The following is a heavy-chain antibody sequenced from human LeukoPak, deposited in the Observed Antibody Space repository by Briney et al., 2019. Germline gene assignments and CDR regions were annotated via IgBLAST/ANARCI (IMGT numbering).Heavy chain of an antibody. D-gene: IGHD6-13*01. CDR2: INTNTGNP. V-gene: IGHV7-4-1*02. Sequence: ASVKVSCKASGYTFTSYGISWVRQAPGQGLEWMGWINTNTGNPTYAQGFTGRFVFSLDTSVSTAYLQISSLKAEDTAVYYCARGYSSNSPWFDPWGQGTLVTVSS. CDR3: ARGYSSNSPWFDP. J-gene: IGHJ5*02. CDR1: GYTFTSYG.